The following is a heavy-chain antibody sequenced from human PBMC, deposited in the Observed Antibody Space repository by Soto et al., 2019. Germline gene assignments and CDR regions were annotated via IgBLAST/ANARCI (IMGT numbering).Heavy chain of an antibody. CDR2: IYYSGST. Sequence: QVQLQESGPGLVKPSETLSLTCTVSGGSISSYYWSWIRQPPGKGLEWIGYIYYSGSTNYNPSLKSRGPISVDTSKNQFSLKLRSVTAADTAVYYCARLWGWFGDYWGQGTLVTVSS. V-gene: IGHV4-59*08. J-gene: IGHJ4*02. CDR3: ARLWGWFGDY. CDR1: GGSISSYY. D-gene: IGHD3-10*01.